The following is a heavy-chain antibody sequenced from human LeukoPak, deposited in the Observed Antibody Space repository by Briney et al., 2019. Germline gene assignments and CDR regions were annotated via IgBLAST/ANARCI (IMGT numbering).Heavy chain of an antibody. CDR3: AREEGYIYGLLDY. V-gene: IGHV3-20*04. CDR2: INWNGGST. J-gene: IGHJ4*02. D-gene: IGHD5-18*01. CDR1: GFTFDGYG. Sequence: PGGSLRLSCAASGFTFDGYGMSWVRQAPGKGLEWVSGINWNGGSTGYADSVKGRFTISRDNAKNTLYLQMNSLRADDTAVYYCAREEGYIYGLLDYWGQGTLVTVSS.